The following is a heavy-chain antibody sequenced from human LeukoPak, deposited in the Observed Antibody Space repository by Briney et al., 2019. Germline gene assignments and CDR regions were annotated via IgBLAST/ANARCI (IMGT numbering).Heavy chain of an antibody. CDR2: ISSSSSTI. V-gene: IGHV3-48*01. D-gene: IGHD3-10*01. CDR3: ARVGGGVRGVITDDY. J-gene: IGHJ4*02. CDR1: GFTFSSYS. Sequence: PGGSLILSCAASGFTFSSYSMNWVRQAPGKGLEWVSYISSSSSTIYYADSVKGRFTISRDNAKNSLYLQMNSLRAEDTAVYYCARVGGGVRGVITDDYWGQGTLVTVSS.